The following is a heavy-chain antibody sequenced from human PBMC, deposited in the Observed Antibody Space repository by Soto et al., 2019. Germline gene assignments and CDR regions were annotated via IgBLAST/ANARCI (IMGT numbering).Heavy chain of an antibody. Sequence: PSETLSLTCPVSGGSISSSSYYWGWIRQPPGKGLEWIGSIYYSGSTYYNPSLKSRVTISVDTSKNQFSLKLSSVTAADTAVYYCARPRQGRDRYGMDVWGQGTTVTVSS. CDR3: ARPRQGRDRYGMDV. CDR2: IYYSGST. V-gene: IGHV4-39*01. CDR1: GGSISSSSYY. J-gene: IGHJ6*02.